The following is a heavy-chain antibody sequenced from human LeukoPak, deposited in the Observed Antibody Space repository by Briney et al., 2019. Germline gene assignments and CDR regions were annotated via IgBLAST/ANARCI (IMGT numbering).Heavy chain of an antibody. CDR2: ISGSGSTI. Sequence: KSGESLRLSCSASGFTFSDYYMSWIRQAPGKGLEWVSYISGSGSTIYYADSVKGRFTISRDNAKNSLYLQMNSLRAEDTAVYYCARVHSWEAFDIWGQGTVVTVSS. CDR1: GFTFSDYY. V-gene: IGHV3-11*01. D-gene: IGHD6-13*01. J-gene: IGHJ3*02. CDR3: ARVHSWEAFDI.